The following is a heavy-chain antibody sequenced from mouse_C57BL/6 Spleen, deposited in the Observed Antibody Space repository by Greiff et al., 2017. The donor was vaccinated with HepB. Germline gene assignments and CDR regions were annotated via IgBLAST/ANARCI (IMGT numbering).Heavy chain of an antibody. Sequence: VQLKQSGAELVRPGASVKLSCTASGFYIKDYYMHWVKQRPEQGLEWIGRIDPEDGDTEYAPKFQGKATMTADTSSNTAYLQLSSLTSEDTAVYYCTTPYSNYYAMDYWGQGTSVTVSS. CDR3: TTPYSNYYAMDY. CDR2: IDPEDGDT. J-gene: IGHJ4*01. V-gene: IGHV14-1*01. CDR1: GFYIKDYY. D-gene: IGHD2-5*01.